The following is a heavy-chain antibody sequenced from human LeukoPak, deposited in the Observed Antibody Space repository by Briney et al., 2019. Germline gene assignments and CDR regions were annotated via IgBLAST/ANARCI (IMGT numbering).Heavy chain of an antibody. J-gene: IGHJ6*03. D-gene: IGHD6-19*01. Sequence: PGGSLRLSCAASGFTFSSYSMNWVRQAPGKGLEWVSSISSSSSYIYYADSVKGRFTISRDNAKNSLYLQMNSLRAEDTAVYYCARRLADYYYMDVWGKGTTVTVSS. CDR2: ISSSSSYI. CDR1: GFTFSSYS. V-gene: IGHV3-21*01. CDR3: ARRLADYYYMDV.